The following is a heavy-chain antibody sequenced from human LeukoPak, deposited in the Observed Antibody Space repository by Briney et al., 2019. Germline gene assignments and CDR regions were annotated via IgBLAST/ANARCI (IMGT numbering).Heavy chain of an antibody. CDR3: ARGGYYYGSGYYFDY. Sequence: SETLSLTCTVSGGSISSGSYYWSWIRQPPGKGLEWIGYIYYSGSTNYNPSLKSRVTISVDTSKNQFSLKLSSVTAADTAVYYCARGGYYYGSGYYFDYWGQGTLVTVSS. V-gene: IGHV4-61*01. CDR1: GGSISSGSYY. J-gene: IGHJ4*02. CDR2: IYYSGST. D-gene: IGHD3-10*01.